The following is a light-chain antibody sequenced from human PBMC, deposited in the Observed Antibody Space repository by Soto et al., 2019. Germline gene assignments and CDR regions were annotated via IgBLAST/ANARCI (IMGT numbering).Light chain of an antibody. CDR3: HQYNNFWT. Sequence: EIVMTQSPATLSVSPGERVTLSCRASQSVSSRLAWYHQKPGQSPRLLIYGASTRATGIPAWFSGSGSGTEFTLTISSLQSEDFGLYYCHQYNNFWTFGQGTKVEIK. J-gene: IGKJ1*01. V-gene: IGKV3-15*01. CDR1: QSVSSR. CDR2: GAS.